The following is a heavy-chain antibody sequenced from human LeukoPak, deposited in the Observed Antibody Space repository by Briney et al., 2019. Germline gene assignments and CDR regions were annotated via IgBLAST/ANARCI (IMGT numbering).Heavy chain of an antibody. CDR2: IGGGGDYT. Sequence: GGSLRLSCAASGFTFTSYVMSWARQATGKGLEWVSSIGGGGDYTYYSDSVKGRFTISRDNSENRVYLEMKSLRAEDTAVYYCARRTASDFWGQGTLVTVSS. V-gene: IGHV3-23*01. CDR1: GFTFTSYV. D-gene: IGHD2-21*02. CDR3: ARRTASDF. J-gene: IGHJ4*02.